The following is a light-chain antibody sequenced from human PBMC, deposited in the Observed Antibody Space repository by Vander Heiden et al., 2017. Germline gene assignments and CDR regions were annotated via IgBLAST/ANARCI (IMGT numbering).Light chain of an antibody. V-gene: IGKV3-15*01. J-gene: IGKJ4*01. CDR1: QSVSSN. Sequence: EIVLTQSPATLSVSPGERATLPCRASQSVSSNLAWYQQKPGQAPRLLIYGASTRATGIPASFSGSGSGTEFTLTISSLQSEDFAVYYCQQYNNWPSLTFGGGTKVEIK. CDR3: QQYNNWPSLT. CDR2: GAS.